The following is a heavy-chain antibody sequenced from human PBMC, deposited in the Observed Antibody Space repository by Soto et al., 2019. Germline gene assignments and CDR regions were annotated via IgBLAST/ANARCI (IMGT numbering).Heavy chain of an antibody. D-gene: IGHD2-2*01. Sequence: ASVKVSCKASGYTFTSYDINWVRQATGQGLEWMGWMNPNSGNTGYAQKFQGRVTMTRNTSISTAYMELSSLRSEDTAVYYCARGRGCSSTSCYFGGSSGKYNWFDPWGQGTLVTVSS. CDR3: ARGRGCSSTSCYFGGSSGKYNWFDP. CDR2: MNPNSGNT. J-gene: IGHJ5*02. V-gene: IGHV1-8*01. CDR1: GYTFTSYD.